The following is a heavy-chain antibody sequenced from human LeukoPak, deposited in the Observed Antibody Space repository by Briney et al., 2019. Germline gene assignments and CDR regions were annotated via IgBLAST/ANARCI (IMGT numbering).Heavy chain of an antibody. J-gene: IGHJ6*04. CDR2: IKQDGSEK. CDR1: GFTFSSYW. Sequence: GGSLRLSCAASGFTFSSYWMSWVRQAPGKGLEWVANIKQDGSEKYYVDSVKGRFTISRDNAKNSLYLQMNSLRAEDTAVYYCARDGVLSVAGYYYYYGMDVWGKGTTATVSS. CDR3: ARDGVLSVAGYYYYYGMDV. V-gene: IGHV3-7*03. D-gene: IGHD6-19*01.